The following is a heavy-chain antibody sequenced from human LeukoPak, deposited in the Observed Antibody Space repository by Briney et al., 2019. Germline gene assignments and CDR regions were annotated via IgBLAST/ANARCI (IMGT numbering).Heavy chain of an antibody. V-gene: IGHV3-74*01. CDR1: GFIFSTYW. J-gene: IGHJ4*02. CDR3: ARVINSGWLGELSD. CDR2: INSDGSST. D-gene: IGHD6-19*01. Sequence: GGSLRLSCAASGFIFSTYWMHWVRQAPGKGLVWVSRINSDGSSTTYADSVKGRFTISRDNAKNTLYLQMNSLRAEDTAVYYCARVINSGWLGELSDWGQGTLVTVSS.